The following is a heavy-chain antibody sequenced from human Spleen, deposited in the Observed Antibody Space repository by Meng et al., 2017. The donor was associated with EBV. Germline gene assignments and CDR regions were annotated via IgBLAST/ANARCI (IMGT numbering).Heavy chain of an antibody. CDR3: ARTSSGYKSYYFDY. CDR1: GDSINSGAHY. D-gene: IGHD3-22*01. J-gene: IGHJ4*02. V-gene: IGHV4-30-4*01. Sequence: QLQLQESGPGLVKPSATLSLTCTVSGDSINSGAHYWSWIRQPPGKGLEWISGTTYSNPSLKGRVTVSVDTSKNQFSLKLSSVTAADTAVYYCARTSSGYKSYYFDYWGQGTLVTVAS. CDR2: SGTT.